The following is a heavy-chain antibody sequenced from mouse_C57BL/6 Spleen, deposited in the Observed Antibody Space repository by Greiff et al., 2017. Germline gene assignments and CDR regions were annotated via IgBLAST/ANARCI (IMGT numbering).Heavy chain of an antibody. CDR3: ARGGCDGYYAMDY. CDR1: GFNFKDYY. Sequence: EVKLMESGAELVKPGASVKLSCTASGFNFKDYYMHWVKQRTEQGLEWIGRIDPEVGETKYAPKFQGKATITADTSSNTAYLQLSSLTSESTAVYYCARGGCDGYYAMDYWGQGTPVTVSS. J-gene: IGHJ4*01. V-gene: IGHV14-2*01. CDR2: IDPEVGET.